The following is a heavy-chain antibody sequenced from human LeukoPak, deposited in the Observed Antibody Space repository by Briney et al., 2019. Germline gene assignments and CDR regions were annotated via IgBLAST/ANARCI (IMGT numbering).Heavy chain of an antibody. J-gene: IGHJ6*04. V-gene: IGHV1-18*01. CDR1: GYTFTSYG. CDR3: ARELDESIFGVVMRGGPMDV. D-gene: IGHD3-3*01. Sequence: GASVKVSCKASGYTFTSYGISWVRQAPGQGLEWMGWISAYNDNTNYAQKLQRRVTMTTDTSTSTAYMELRSLRSDDTAGYYFARELDESIFGVVMRGGPMDVGDKGTTVTVPS. CDR2: ISAYNDNT.